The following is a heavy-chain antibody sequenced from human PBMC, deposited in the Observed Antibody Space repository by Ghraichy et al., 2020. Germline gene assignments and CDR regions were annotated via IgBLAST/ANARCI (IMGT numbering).Heavy chain of an antibody. CDR1: GFTVSSNY. J-gene: IGHJ6*02. D-gene: IGHD4-11*01. CDR2: IYGGGGT. CDR3: ASASTSVTSYYYYGIDF. Sequence: GGSLRLSCAASGFTVSSNYMSWVRQAPGKGLEWVSVIYGGGGTYYSDSVKGRFIISRENYKNTLYLQMNSLRVDDTAVYYCASASTSVTSYYYYGIDFWGQGTMVTVSS. V-gene: IGHV3-53*01.